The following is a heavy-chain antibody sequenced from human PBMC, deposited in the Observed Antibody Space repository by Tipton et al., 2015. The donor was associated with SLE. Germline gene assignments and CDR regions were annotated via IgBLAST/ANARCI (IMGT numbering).Heavy chain of an antibody. Sequence: LRLSCAASGFTFSSYAMIWVRQAPGKGLEWIGHIYQSGSTYYNPSLKSRVTISVDRSNNQFSLKVNSVTAADAAVYYCARETRVEATFSKYNRFDPWGQGTMVTVSS. CDR3: ARETRVEATFSKYNRFDP. D-gene: IGHD1-26*01. CDR1: GFTFSSYA. V-gene: IGHV4-30-2*01. CDR2: IYQSGST. J-gene: IGHJ5*02.